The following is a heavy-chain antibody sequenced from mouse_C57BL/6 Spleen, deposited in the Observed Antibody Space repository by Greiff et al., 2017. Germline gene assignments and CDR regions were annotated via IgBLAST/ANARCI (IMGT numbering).Heavy chain of an antibody. J-gene: IGHJ3*01. V-gene: IGHV1-61*01. Sequence: QVQLQQPGAALVRPGSSVKLSCKASGYTFTSYWMDWVKQRPGQGLEWIGNIYPSDSETNYNQKFKDKATLTVDKSSSTAYMQLSSLTSEDSAVYYCAILLPFAYWGQGTLVTVSA. D-gene: IGHD2-10*01. CDR1: GYTFTSYW. CDR3: AILLPFAY. CDR2: IYPSDSET.